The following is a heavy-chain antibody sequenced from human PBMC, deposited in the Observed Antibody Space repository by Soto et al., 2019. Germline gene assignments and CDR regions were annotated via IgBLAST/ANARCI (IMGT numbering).Heavy chain of an antibody. Sequence: GGSLRLSCAASGFTFSSYSMNWVRRAPGKGLEWVSSISSSSSYIYYADSVKGRFTISRDNAKNSLYLQMNSLRAEDTAVYYCARDPDTAMVTRAFDIWGQGTMVTVSS. D-gene: IGHD5-18*01. J-gene: IGHJ3*02. V-gene: IGHV3-21*01. CDR2: ISSSSSYI. CDR1: GFTFSSYS. CDR3: ARDPDTAMVTRAFDI.